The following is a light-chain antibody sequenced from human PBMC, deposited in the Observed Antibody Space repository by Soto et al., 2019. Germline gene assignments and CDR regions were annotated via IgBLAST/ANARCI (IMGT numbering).Light chain of an antibody. J-gene: IGLJ1*01. Sequence: QSALTQPRSVSGSPGQSVTISCTGTSSDVGGYNYVSWYQQHPGKAPKLMIYDVSKRPSGVPDRFSGSKSGNTASLTISGLHDDDGDYYYCCSYAGSDSLYVFGTGTKLTVL. CDR3: CSYAGSDSLYV. CDR2: DVS. V-gene: IGLV2-11*01. CDR1: SSDVGGYNY.